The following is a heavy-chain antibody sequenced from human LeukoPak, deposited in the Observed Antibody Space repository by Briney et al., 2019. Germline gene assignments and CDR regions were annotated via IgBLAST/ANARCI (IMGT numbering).Heavy chain of an antibody. V-gene: IGHV4-34*01. CDR3: ARGGGGYYDSSGYSY. Sequence: PSETLSLTCAVYGGSFSGYYWSWIRQPPGKGLEWIGEINHSGSTNYNPSLKSRVTISVDTSKNQFSLKLSSVTAADTAVYYCARGGGGYYDSSGYSYWGQGTQVTVSS. CDR2: INHSGST. CDR1: GGSFSGYY. J-gene: IGHJ4*02. D-gene: IGHD3-22*01.